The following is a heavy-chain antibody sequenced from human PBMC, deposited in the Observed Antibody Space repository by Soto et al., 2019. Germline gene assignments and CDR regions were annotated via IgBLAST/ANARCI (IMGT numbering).Heavy chain of an antibody. Sequence: EVQLLESGGCLAQPGGSLTLSCEDSGFTFSSYAMNWVRQAPGKGLEWVSAISQSGGTINYADSVKDRFTISRDNSKNTLYLQMNSLRAEDTAIYYCAKDLSLGAFDIWGQGTMVTVS. CDR2: ISQSGGTI. CDR1: GFTFSSYA. J-gene: IGHJ3*02. D-gene: IGHD3-16*02. CDR3: AKDLSLGAFDI. V-gene: IGHV3-23*01.